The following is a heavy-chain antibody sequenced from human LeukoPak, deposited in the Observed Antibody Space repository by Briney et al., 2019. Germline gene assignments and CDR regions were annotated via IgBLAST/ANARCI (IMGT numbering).Heavy chain of an antibody. CDR1: GGSISSNF. V-gene: IGHV4-59*01. CDR3: ARKASYGGIDY. J-gene: IGHJ4*02. D-gene: IGHD4-23*01. CDR2: LYSSGSS. Sequence: PSETLSLTCTVSGGSISSNFWSWVRQPPGKGLDCIGYLYSSGSSTYNPSLKSLVTASVDTSKHHFSLKLSSVTAADTAVYYCARKASYGGIDYWGQGTLVTVSS.